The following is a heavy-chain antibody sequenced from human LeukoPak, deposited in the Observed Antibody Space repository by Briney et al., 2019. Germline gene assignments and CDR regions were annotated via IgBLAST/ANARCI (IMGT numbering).Heavy chain of an antibody. CDR3: GGYSSLDH. D-gene: IGHD3-22*01. CDR1: GFTFSSYA. V-gene: IGHV3-23*01. CDR2: VRDSGGST. J-gene: IGHJ4*02. Sequence: GGSPRLSCAASGFTFSSYAMSWVRQAPGKGLEWVSAVRDSGGSTYYADSVKGRFTISRDNSKNTLYLQMDSLRVEDTAVYYCGGYSSLDHWGQGTLVTVSS.